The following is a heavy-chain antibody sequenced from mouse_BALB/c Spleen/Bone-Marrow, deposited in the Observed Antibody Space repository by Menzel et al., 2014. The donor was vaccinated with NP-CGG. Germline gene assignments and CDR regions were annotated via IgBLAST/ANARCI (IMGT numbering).Heavy chain of an antibody. J-gene: IGHJ4*01. CDR2: IDPSDSET. D-gene: IGHD1-2*01. V-gene: IGHV1S127*01. Sequence: QVQLQQSGPQLVRPGASVKISYKASGYSFTSYWMHWVKQRPGQGLEWIGMIDPSDSETRLNQKFKDKATLTVDKSSSTAYMQLSSPTSEDSAVYYCARDGITTATYYYAMGYWGQGTSVTVSS. CDR3: ARDGITTATYYYAMGY. CDR1: GYSFTSYW.